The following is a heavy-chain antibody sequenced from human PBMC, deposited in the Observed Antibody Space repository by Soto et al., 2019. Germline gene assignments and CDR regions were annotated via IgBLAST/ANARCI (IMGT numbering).Heavy chain of an antibody. V-gene: IGHV3-30-3*01. CDR2: ISYDGSNK. CDR3: EPQQIPMVRDHYGMDV. D-gene: IGHD3-10*01. J-gene: IGHJ6*02. Sequence: HPGGSLRLSCAASGFTFSSYAMHWVRQAPGKGLEWVAVISYDGSNKYYADSVKGRFTISRDDSKNTLYLQMNSLRAEDTAVYYCEPQQIPMVRDHYGMDVWGQGTTVTVSS. CDR1: GFTFSSYA.